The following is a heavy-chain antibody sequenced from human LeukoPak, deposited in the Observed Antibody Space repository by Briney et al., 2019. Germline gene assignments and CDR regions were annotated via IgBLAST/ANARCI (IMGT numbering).Heavy chain of an antibody. CDR2: INSDGSST. Sequence: GGSLRLSCAASGFTLSSYWMYWVHQAPGKGPVWVSRINSDGSSTSYADSVKGRFSISRDNAKNTLYLQMNSLRAEDTAVYYCARALPYGGYLPLDYWGQGTLVTVSS. V-gene: IGHV3-74*01. J-gene: IGHJ4*02. CDR1: GFTLSSYW. D-gene: IGHD5-12*01. CDR3: ARALPYGGYLPLDY.